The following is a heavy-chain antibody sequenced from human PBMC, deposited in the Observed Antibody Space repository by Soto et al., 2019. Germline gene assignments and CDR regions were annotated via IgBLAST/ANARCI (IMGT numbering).Heavy chain of an antibody. J-gene: IGHJ4*02. Sequence: SVKVSCKASGGTFSSYAIRWVRQAPGQGLEWMGGIIPIFGTANYAQKSQGRVTITADESTSTAYMELSSLRSEDTAVYYCAREVTNYYESSGYYAMHFDYWGQGTLVTVSS. CDR3: AREVTNYYESSGYYAMHFDY. D-gene: IGHD3-22*01. CDR1: GGTFSSYA. V-gene: IGHV1-69*13. CDR2: IIPIFGTA.